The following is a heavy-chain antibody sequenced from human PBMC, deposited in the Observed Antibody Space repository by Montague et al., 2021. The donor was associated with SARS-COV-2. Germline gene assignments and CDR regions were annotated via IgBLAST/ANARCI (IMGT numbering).Heavy chain of an antibody. CDR3: ARIRCITIFGVVITPYYYGMDV. D-gene: IGHD3-3*01. J-gene: IGHJ6*02. Sequence: SETLSLTCTVSGGSISSSSYYWGWIRQPPGKGLEWIGEINHSGSTNYNPSLKSRVTISVDTSKNQFSLKLSSVTAADTAVYYCARIRCITIFGVVITPYYYGMDVWGQGTTVTVSS. CDR2: INHSGST. CDR1: GGSISSSSYY. V-gene: IGHV4-39*07.